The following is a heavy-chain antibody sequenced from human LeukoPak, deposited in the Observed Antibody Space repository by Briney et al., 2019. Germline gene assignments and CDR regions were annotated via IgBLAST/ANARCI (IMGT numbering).Heavy chain of an antibody. D-gene: IGHD3-22*01. CDR3: AKDGGGYYDSSGYYRN. V-gene: IGHV3-23*01. CDR2: ISGSGGST. J-gene: IGHJ4*02. Sequence: PPGGSLRLSCAASGFTFSSYSMSWVRQAPGKGPEWVSAISGSGGSTYYADSVKGRFTISRDNSKNTLCLQMNSLRAEDTAVYYCAKDGGGYYDSSGYYRNWGQGTLVTVSS. CDR1: GFTFSSYS.